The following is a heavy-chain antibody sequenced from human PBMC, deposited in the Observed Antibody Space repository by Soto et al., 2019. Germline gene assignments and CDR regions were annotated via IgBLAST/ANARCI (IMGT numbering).Heavy chain of an antibody. CDR1: GFTFSNAW. CDR3: TTAASIAARPARGYGMDV. V-gene: IGHV3-15*01. D-gene: IGHD6-6*01. J-gene: IGHJ6*02. Sequence: VGSLRLSCAASGFTFSNAWMSWVRQAPGKGLEWVGRIKSKTDGGTTDYAAPVKGRFTISRDDSKNTLYLQMNSLKTEDTAVYYCTTAASIAARPARGYGMDVWGQGTTVTVSS. CDR2: IKSKTDGGTT.